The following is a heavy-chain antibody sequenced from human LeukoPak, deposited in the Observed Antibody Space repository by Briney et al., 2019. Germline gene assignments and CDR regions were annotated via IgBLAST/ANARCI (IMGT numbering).Heavy chain of an antibody. Sequence: SETLSLTCAVYGGSFSGYYWSWIRQPPGKGLEWIGEINHSGSTNYNPSLKSRVTISVDTSKNQFSLKLSSVTGADTAVYYCASCYYDSSGYCDYWGQGTLVTVSS. V-gene: IGHV4-34*01. CDR2: INHSGST. D-gene: IGHD3-22*01. CDR3: ASCYYDSSGYCDY. CDR1: GGSFSGYY. J-gene: IGHJ4*02.